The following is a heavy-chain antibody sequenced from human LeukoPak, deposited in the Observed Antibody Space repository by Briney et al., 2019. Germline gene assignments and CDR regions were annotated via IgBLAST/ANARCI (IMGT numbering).Heavy chain of an antibody. J-gene: IGHJ4*02. CDR1: GYTFTNYW. Sequence: PGESLKISCKGSGYTFTNYWIGWVRQMPGKGLDWLGIIYPGDSDTKYNTSFQGQVTISADKSITTAYLQWSSLKASDSAIYYCARLIGGPARPGFDYWGQGTLVTVSS. CDR2: IYPGDSDT. D-gene: IGHD6-6*01. V-gene: IGHV5-51*01. CDR3: ARLIGGPARPGFDY.